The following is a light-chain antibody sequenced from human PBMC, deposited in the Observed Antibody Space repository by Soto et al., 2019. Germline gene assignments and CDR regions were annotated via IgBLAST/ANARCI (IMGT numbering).Light chain of an antibody. Sequence: QSVLTQPPSASGTPGQRVTISCSGSNSNIGSNTVNWYQQVPGTAPKLLIYSNNQRPSGVPDRFSGSKSGTSASLAISGLQYEDEADYSCAAWDDSLNGWVFGGGTKLTVL. J-gene: IGLJ3*02. CDR3: AAWDDSLNGWV. CDR2: SNN. CDR1: NSNIGSNT. V-gene: IGLV1-44*01.